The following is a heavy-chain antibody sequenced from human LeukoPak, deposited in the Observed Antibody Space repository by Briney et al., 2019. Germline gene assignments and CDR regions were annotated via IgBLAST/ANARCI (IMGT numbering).Heavy chain of an antibody. D-gene: IGHD2-15*01. V-gene: IGHV4-4*07. CDR3: ATGRYCSADICSGGDAFDI. CDR2: IYTRGST. Sequence: SETLSLTCTVSGGSINNYYWSWIRQPAGKGLEWIGRIYTRGSTNYNPSLKSRVTMSVDTSKNQFSLKLSSVTAADTAVYYCATGRYCSADICSGGDAFDIWGQGTMVSVSS. CDR1: GGSINNYY. J-gene: IGHJ3*02.